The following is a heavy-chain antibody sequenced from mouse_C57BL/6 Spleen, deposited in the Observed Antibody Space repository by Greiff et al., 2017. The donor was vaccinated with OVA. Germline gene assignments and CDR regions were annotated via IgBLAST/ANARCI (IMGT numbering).Heavy chain of an antibody. CDR2: ISSGGSYT. CDR1: GFTFSSYG. D-gene: IGHD4-1*01. V-gene: IGHV5-6*01. J-gene: IGHJ3*01. Sequence: EVQVVESGGDLVKPGGSLKLSCAASGFTFSSYGMSWVRQTPDKRLEWVATISSGGSYTYYPDSVKGRFTISRDNAKNTLYLQMSSLKSEDTAMYDCARHGTGTAWFAYWGQGTLVTVSA. CDR3: ARHGTGTAWFAY.